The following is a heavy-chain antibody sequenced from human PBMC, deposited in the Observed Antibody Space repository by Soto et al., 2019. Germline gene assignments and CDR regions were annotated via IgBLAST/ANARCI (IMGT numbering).Heavy chain of an antibody. J-gene: IGHJ4*02. V-gene: IGHV1-69*13. CDR2: IIPIFGTA. Sequence: ASVKVSCKTSGGTFSRDVFSWVRQAPGQGLEWMGGIIPIFGTANYIQRFQARATITADESTSTVYMELSSLRSDDSAVYYCLLERDGKDYWGQGTLVTVSS. CDR3: LLERDGKDY. CDR1: GGTFSRDV. D-gene: IGHD1-1*01.